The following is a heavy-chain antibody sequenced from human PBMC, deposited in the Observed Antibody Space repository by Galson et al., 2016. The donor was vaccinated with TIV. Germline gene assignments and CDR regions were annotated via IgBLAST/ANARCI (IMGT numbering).Heavy chain of an antibody. CDR3: ARGFGVLTGNYLPKDFDY. CDR2: IKPNRGDT. CDR1: GYKFIGYH. V-gene: IGHV1-2*02. J-gene: IGHJ4*02. D-gene: IGHD3-9*01. Sequence: SVKVSCKASGYKFIGYHVHRVRQAPGQGLEWMGWIKPNRGDTNVAQKFRGRVTMTRDTSITTAYLELSGLRSDDTAVCYCARGFGVLTGNYLPKDFDYWGQGTLVTVSS.